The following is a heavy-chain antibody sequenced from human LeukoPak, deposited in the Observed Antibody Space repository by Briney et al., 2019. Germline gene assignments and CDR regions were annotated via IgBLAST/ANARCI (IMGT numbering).Heavy chain of an antibody. CDR3: ARDPYSGSYGNYYYYFMDV. D-gene: IGHD1-26*01. CDR2: ITSGSSYR. J-gene: IGHJ6*03. V-gene: IGHV3-21*01. CDR1: GFTFSSYN. Sequence: GSLRLSCAASGFTFSSYNMNWVRQAPGKGLEWVSSITSGSSYRFYADSVRGRFTISRDNAKNSLYLQMNSLRAEDTAVYYCARDPYSGSYGNYYYYFMDVWGKGTTVTISS.